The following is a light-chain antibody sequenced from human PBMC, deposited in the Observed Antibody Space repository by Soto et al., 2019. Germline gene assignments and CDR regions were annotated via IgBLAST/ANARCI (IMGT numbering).Light chain of an antibody. CDR3: SSYTSSSTPVV. Sequence: QSALTQPASVSGSPGQSITISCTGTSSDVRGYNYVSWYQQHPGKAPKLMIYDVSNRPSGVSNRFSGSKSGNTASLTISGLQAEDEPDYYCSSYTSSSTPVVFGGGTKLTVL. J-gene: IGLJ2*01. CDR2: DVS. V-gene: IGLV2-14*01. CDR1: SSDVRGYNY.